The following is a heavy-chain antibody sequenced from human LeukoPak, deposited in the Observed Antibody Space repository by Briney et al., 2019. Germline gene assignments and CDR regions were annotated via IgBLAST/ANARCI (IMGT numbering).Heavy chain of an antibody. CDR2: INHSGST. CDR1: GGSFSGYY. J-gene: IGHJ5*02. CDR3: AYWLSTVAWFDP. Sequence: SETLSLTCAVYGGSFSGYYWSWIRQPPGKGLEWIGEINHSGSTNYNPSLKSRVTISVDTSKNQFSLKLSSVTAADTAVYYCAYWLSTVAWFDPWGQGTLVTVSS. V-gene: IGHV4-34*01. D-gene: IGHD3-9*01.